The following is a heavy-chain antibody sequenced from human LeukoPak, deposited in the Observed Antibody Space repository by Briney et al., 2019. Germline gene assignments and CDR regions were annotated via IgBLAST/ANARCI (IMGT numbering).Heavy chain of an antibody. CDR1: GFPFSSYA. Sequence: PGGSLRLSCAASGFPFSSYAMHWVRQAPGKGLEWVAVISYDGSNKYYADSVKGRFTISRDNSKNTLYLQMNSLRAEDTAVYYCASLPAAILPNYYYGMDVWGKGTTVTVSS. V-gene: IGHV3-30*04. D-gene: IGHD2-2*01. J-gene: IGHJ6*04. CDR2: ISYDGSNK. CDR3: ASLPAAILPNYYYGMDV.